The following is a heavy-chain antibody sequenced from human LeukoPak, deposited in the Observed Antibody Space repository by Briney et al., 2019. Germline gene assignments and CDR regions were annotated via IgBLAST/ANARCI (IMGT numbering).Heavy chain of an antibody. Sequence: GASVKVSCKASGYTFTGYYMHWVRQAPGQGLEWMGRITPMFRTTKYAQKFQGRITITADESTRIAYMELTSLKSEDTATYYCAREPSTYSDYAHFEDWGQGTLVTVSS. CDR2: ITPMFRTT. J-gene: IGHJ4*02. CDR3: AREPSTYSDYAHFED. CDR1: GYTFTGYY. V-gene: IGHV1-69*13. D-gene: IGHD4-11*01.